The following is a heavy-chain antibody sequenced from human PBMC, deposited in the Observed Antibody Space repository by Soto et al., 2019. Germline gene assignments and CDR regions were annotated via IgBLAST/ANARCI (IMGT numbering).Heavy chain of an antibody. V-gene: IGHV1-18*01. CDR3: ARDQGITTFGVYSMYYYGMDV. J-gene: IGHJ6*02. D-gene: IGHD3-3*01. CDR2: ISTDNGNT. CDR1: GYTFTNSG. Sequence: QVQLVQSGAEVKKPGASVKVSCKASGYTFTNSGISWVRQAPGQGLEWMGWISTDNGNTNYAQHLQGRVSITTDPPTSTSNIDLSILRSDDTAVYYCARDQGITTFGVYSMYYYGMDVWGQGTTVTVSS.